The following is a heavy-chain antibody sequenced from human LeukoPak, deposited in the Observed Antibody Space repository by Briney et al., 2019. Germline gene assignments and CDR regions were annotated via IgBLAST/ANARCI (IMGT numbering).Heavy chain of an antibody. J-gene: IGHJ4*02. V-gene: IGHV1-46*01. CDR3: ARATDQDFDY. Sequence: ASVKVSCKASGYTFTGYYMHWVRQAPGQGLEWMGIIYPGGDYTNYAQKFQDRVTMTRDTSTSAIYMELNSLRSEDTAVYYCARATDQDFDYWGQGTLVTVSS. CDR1: GYTFTGYY. D-gene: IGHD2-2*01. CDR2: IYPGGDYT.